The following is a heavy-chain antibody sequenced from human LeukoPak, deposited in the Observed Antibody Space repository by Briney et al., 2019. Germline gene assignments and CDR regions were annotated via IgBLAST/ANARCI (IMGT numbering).Heavy chain of an antibody. CDR2: IKNDGSEK. CDR3: TRDSGLTGYDLLDY. V-gene: IGHV3-7*01. D-gene: IGHD5-12*01. J-gene: IGHJ4*02. Sequence: PGGSLRLSCAASGFPFSTYWITWVRQAPGKGLEWVVNIKNDGSEKYYVDSVKGRFTISRDNAENSLFLQMNSLRVEDTAIYYCTRDSGLTGYDLLDYWGQGTLVTVSS. CDR1: GFPFSTYW.